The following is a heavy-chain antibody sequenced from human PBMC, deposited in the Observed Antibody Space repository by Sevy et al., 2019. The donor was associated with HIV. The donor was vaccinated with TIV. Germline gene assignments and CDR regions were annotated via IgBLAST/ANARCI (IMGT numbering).Heavy chain of an antibody. V-gene: IGHV1-18*01. CDR3: ARTSSYGSGNYFDY. Sequence: ASVKVSCKASGYTFTIYGISWVRQAPEQGPEWMGWISAYSGNTNYAQNLQGRVTMTTDTSTTTAYMELRSLRFDDTAVYYCARTSSYGSGNYFDYWGQGTLVTVSS. CDR1: GYTFTIYG. CDR2: ISAYSGNT. D-gene: IGHD3-10*01. J-gene: IGHJ4*02.